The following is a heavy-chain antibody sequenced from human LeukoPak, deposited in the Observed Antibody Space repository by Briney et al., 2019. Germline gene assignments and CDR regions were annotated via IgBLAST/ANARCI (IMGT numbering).Heavy chain of an antibody. CDR3: VRVSTASPAAFGY. D-gene: IGHD2/OR15-2a*01. Sequence: GGSLRLSCAASGFTFSDHYMDWVRQAPGKGLEWVARTRNKANSHTTEYAASVKGRFTMSRDDSKNSLYLQMNSLTTEDTAVYFCVRVSTASPAAFGYWGQGTLVTVSS. CDR1: GFTFSDHY. CDR2: TRNKANSHTT. J-gene: IGHJ4*02. V-gene: IGHV3-72*01.